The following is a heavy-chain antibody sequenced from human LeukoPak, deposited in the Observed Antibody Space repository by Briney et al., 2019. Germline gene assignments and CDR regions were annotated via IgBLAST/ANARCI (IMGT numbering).Heavy chain of an antibody. CDR1: GGSISSSSYY. V-gene: IGHV4-39*07. D-gene: IGHD4-17*01. CDR2: IYTGGST. CDR3: ARSPTVTRYYYYMDV. J-gene: IGHJ6*03. Sequence: PSETLSLTCTVSGGSISSSSYYWGWIRQPPGKGLEWIGRIYTGGSTTYNPSLKRRVTISLDTSKNQFSLQLNSLTAADTAVYFCARSPTVTRYYYYMDVWGKGTTVTISS.